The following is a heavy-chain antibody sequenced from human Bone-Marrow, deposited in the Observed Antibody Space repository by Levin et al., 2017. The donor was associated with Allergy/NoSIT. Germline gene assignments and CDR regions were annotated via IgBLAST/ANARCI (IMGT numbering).Heavy chain of an antibody. CDR1: GYTFTGYY. CDR2: INPNSGGT. V-gene: IGHV1-2*06. J-gene: IGHJ4*02. D-gene: IGHD4-17*01. Sequence: GESLKISCKASGYTFTGYYMHWVRQAPGQGLEWMGRINPNSGGTNYAQKFQGRVTMTRDTSISTAYMELSRLRSDDTAVYYCARDRTSGNYGDYEFDYWGQGTLVTVSS. CDR3: ARDRTSGNYGDYEFDY.